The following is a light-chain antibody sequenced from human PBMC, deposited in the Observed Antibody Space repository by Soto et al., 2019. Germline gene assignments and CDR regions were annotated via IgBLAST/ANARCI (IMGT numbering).Light chain of an antibody. V-gene: IGKV3-20*01. CDR3: QQYGSPLT. Sequence: EIVLTQSPGTLSLSPGERATLSCRSSQGGSTNYLAWYQQKPGQAPRLLIYNTSRRATGIPDRFSGSGSGTDFTLTSSSLEPEDFAVYYCQQYGSPLTFGGGTKVEI. CDR1: QGGSTNY. CDR2: NTS. J-gene: IGKJ4*01.